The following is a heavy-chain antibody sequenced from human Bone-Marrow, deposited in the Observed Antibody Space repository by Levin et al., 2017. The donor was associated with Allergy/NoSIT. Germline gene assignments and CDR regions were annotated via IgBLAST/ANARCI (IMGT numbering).Heavy chain of an antibody. CDR3: ARDSLGYSSSWYFFDS. Sequence: PGGSLRLSCAASGFAFSRHTMHWVRQAPGKGLEWVASISGSGSSIFYSDLVRGRFTISRGNTNNSLYLQMHSLRPSETAIYYCARDSLGYSSSWYFFDSWGLGTLVTVSS. CDR1: GFAFSRHT. J-gene: IGHJ4*02. CDR2: ISGSGSSI. V-gene: IGHV3-21*06. D-gene: IGHD6-13*01.